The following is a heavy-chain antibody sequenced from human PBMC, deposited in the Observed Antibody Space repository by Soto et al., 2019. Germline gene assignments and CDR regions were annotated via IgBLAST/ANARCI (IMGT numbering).Heavy chain of an antibody. CDR1: GFTFSNYA. J-gene: IGHJ4*02. CDR2: ITGSGGGT. Sequence: GRSLRLSCAASGFTFSNYAMTWVRQAPGKGLEWVSVITGSGGGTYFVDSVKGRFTISRDNSKNTVYLQMNSLRAEDTAVYYCAKRPLTAAGFDYWGQGTLVTVS. V-gene: IGHV3-23*01. CDR3: AKRPLTAAGFDY. D-gene: IGHD6-13*01.